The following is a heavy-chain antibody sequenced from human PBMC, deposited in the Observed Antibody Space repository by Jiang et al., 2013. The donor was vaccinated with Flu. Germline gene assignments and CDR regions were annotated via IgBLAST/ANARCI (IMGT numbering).Heavy chain of an antibody. CDR2: IIPILGIA. Sequence: GGTFSSYAISWVRQAPGQGLEWMGRIIPILGIANYAQKFQGRVTITADKSTSTAYMELSSLRSEDTAVYYCAGGQYYDFWSGYYGDYWGQGTLVTVSS. J-gene: IGHJ4*02. CDR1: GGTFSSYA. D-gene: IGHD3-3*01. V-gene: IGHV1-69*04. CDR3: AGGQYYDFWSGYYGDY.